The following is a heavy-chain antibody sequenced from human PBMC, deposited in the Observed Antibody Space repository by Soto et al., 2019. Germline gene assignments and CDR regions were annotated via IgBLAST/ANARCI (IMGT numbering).Heavy chain of an antibody. CDR3: ARDPLTEYYYYYYGMDV. CDR2: ISAHNGNT. V-gene: IGHV1-18*01. J-gene: IGHJ6*02. Sequence: ASVKVSCKGSGYGFTTYGITWVRQAPGQGLEWMAWISAHNGNTNYAQKLQGRVTMTTDTSTSTAYMELRSLRSDDTAVYYCARDPLTEYYYYYYGMDVWGQGTTVTVSS. CDR1: GYGFTTYG.